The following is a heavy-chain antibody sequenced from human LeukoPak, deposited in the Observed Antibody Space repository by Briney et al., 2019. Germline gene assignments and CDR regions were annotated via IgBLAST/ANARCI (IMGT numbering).Heavy chain of an antibody. D-gene: IGHD2-2*01. CDR2: ISGSGGST. CDR3: ARVPKGSHVVPATLEASWYFDL. CDR1: GFTFSNYV. V-gene: IGHV3-23*01. J-gene: IGHJ2*01. Sequence: PGGSLRLSCAASGFTFSNYVMSWVRQAPGKGLEWVSGISGSGGSTDYADSVKGRFTVSRDNSKNTLYLQMNSLRAGDTAFYYCARVPKGSHVVPATLEASWYFDLWGRGTLVTVSS.